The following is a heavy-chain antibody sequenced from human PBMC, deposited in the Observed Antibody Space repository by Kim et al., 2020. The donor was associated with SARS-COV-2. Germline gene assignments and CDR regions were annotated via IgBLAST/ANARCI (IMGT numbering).Heavy chain of an antibody. V-gene: IGHV4-39*01. CDR1: GGSISSSSYY. J-gene: IGHJ4*02. CDR2: IYYSGST. D-gene: IGHD1-1*01. Sequence: SETLSLTCTVSGGSISSSSYYWGWIRQPPGKGLEWIGSIYYSGSTYYNPSLKSRVTISVDTSKNQFSLKLSSVTAADTAVYYCARQGLEGTTSDYFDYWGQGTLVTVSS. CDR3: ARQGLEGTTSDYFDY.